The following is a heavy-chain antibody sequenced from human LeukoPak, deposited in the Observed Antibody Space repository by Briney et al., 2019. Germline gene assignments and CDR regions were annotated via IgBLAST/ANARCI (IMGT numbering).Heavy chain of an antibody. J-gene: IGHJ4*02. CDR1: GDSVSSSSAA. Sequence: SQTLSLTCAISGDSVSSSSAAWNWLRQSPSRGLEWLGSTYYRSKWYNDYAVSVKSRITINPDTSKNQFSLQLNSVTPEDTAVYYCARVIAAACDYWGQGTLVTVSS. CDR2: TYYRSKWYN. V-gene: IGHV6-1*01. D-gene: IGHD6-13*01. CDR3: ARVIAAACDY.